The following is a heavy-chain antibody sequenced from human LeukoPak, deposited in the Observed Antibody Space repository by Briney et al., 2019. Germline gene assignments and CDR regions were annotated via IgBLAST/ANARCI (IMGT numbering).Heavy chain of an antibody. CDR3: ASLQIDY. CDR2: ISYDGSNK. Sequence: GGSLRLSCAASGFTFSSYAMHWVRQAPGKGLEWVAVISYDGSNKYYADSVKGRFTISRDNSKNTLYLQMNSMRAEDTAVYYCASLQIDYWGQGTLVTVSS. J-gene: IGHJ4*02. V-gene: IGHV3-30-3*01. D-gene: IGHD4-11*01. CDR1: GFTFSSYA.